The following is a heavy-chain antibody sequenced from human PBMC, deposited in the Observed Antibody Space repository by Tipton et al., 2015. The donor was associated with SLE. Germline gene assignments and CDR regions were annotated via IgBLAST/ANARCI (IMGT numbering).Heavy chain of an antibody. CDR2: IWYDGSNT. CDR1: GFSFSSYG. D-gene: IGHD6-13*01. CDR3: AKARAAVKRTLYYYYGMDV. V-gene: IGHV3-30*18. J-gene: IGHJ6*02. Sequence: SLRLSCAASGFSFSSYGMHWVRQAPGKGLEWVAVIWYDGSNTFYADSVKGRFTISRDNSENTLSLQMDSLRAEDTAVYYCAKARAAVKRTLYYYYGMDVWGQGTTVTVSS.